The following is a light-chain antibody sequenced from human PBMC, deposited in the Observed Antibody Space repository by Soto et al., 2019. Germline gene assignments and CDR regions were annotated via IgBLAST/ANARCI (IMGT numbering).Light chain of an antibody. CDR3: QQYGSSPYT. CDR2: GAS. V-gene: IGKV3-20*01. CDR1: QSVSSSY. J-gene: IGKJ2*01. Sequence: EIVLTQSPGTLSLSPGERATLSCRASQSVSSSYFAWYQQKPGQAPRLLIYGASSRATGIPDRFSGSGSGTDFNLTISRLEPEDFAVYYCQQYGSSPYTFGQGTKLEIK.